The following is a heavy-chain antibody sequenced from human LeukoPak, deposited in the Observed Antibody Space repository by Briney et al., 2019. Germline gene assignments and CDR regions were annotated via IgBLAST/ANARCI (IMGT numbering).Heavy chain of an antibody. V-gene: IGHV3-30*18. Sequence: GRSLRLSCAASGFTFSSYGMHWVRQAPGKGLEWVAVISYDGSNKYYADSVKGRFTISRDNSKNTLYLQMNSPRAEDTAVYYCAKEYDLDWFDPWGQGTLVTVSS. CDR1: GFTFSSYG. J-gene: IGHJ5*02. D-gene: IGHD1-1*01. CDR2: ISYDGSNK. CDR3: AKEYDLDWFDP.